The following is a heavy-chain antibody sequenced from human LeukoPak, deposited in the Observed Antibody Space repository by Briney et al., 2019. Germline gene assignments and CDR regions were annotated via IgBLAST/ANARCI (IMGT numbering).Heavy chain of an antibody. CDR2: IYSGGST. CDR1: GFTFNNYA. V-gene: IGHV3-66*01. Sequence: GGSLRLSCAASGFTFNNYAMSWVRQAPGKGLEWVSVIYSGGSTYYADSVKGRFTISRDNSKNTLYLQMNSLRAEDTAVYYCARGLVVVAAKGDAFDIWGQGTMVTVSS. CDR3: ARGLVVVAAKGDAFDI. J-gene: IGHJ3*02. D-gene: IGHD2-15*01.